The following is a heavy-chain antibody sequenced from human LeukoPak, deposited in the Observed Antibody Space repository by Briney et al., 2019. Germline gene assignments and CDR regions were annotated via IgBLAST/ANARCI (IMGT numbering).Heavy chain of an antibody. CDR1: GFTFSSYG. D-gene: IGHD3-22*01. Sequence: GGSLRLSCAASGFTFSSYGMHWVRQAPGKGLEWVAVISYDGSNKYYADSVKGRFTISRDNSENTLYLQMNSLRAEDTAVYYCAKAPRPGYYYDSSGYFDYWGQGTLVTVSS. CDR2: ISYDGSNK. J-gene: IGHJ4*02. CDR3: AKAPRPGYYYDSSGYFDY. V-gene: IGHV3-30*18.